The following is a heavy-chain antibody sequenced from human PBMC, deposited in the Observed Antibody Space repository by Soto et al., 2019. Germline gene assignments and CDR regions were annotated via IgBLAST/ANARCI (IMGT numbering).Heavy chain of an antibody. CDR2: IYYSGST. J-gene: IGHJ4*02. V-gene: IGHV4-61*01. CDR3: AREMVVAAIGVDY. D-gene: IGHD2-15*01. Sequence: PSETLSLTCTVSGGSVSSGSYYWSWIRQPPGKGLEWIGYIYYSGSTNYNPSLKSRVTISVDTSKNQFSLKLSSVTAADTAVYYCAREMVVAAIGVDYWGQGTLVNVSS. CDR1: GGSVSSGSYY.